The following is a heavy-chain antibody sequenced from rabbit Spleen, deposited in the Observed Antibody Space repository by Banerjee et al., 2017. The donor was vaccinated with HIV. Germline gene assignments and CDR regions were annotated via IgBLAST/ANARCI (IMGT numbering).Heavy chain of an antibody. CDR1: GFSFSTYS. J-gene: IGHJ4*01. Sequence: QSLEESGGGLVKPGGTLTLTCTVSGFSFSTYSMSWVRQAPGKGLEWIGYIVPIFGVTYYANWVNGRFTISSHNAQNTLYLQLNSLTAADTATYFCVREAGYGGYGDANLWGQGTLVTVS. V-gene: IGHV1S28*01. CDR2: IVPIFGVT. D-gene: IGHD6-1*01. CDR3: VREAGYGGYGDANL.